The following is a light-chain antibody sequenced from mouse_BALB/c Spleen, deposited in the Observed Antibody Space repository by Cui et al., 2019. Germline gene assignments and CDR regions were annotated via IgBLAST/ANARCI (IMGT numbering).Light chain of an antibody. CDR2: WAS. Sequence: NLMMTQSPSSLAASAGEKVTMSCNFSLSVLYSSKQKTDLAWYQQKPGQYHKLLIYWASTRESGVPDRFTGSGSGTDFTLTISSVQAEDLAVYYCHQYLSSFTFGSGTKLEIK. CDR3: HQYLSSFT. CDR1: LSVLYSSKQKTD. V-gene: IGKV8-27*01. J-gene: IGKJ4*01.